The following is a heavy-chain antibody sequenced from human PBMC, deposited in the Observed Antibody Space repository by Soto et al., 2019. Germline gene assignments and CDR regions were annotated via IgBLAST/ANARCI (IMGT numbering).Heavy chain of an antibody. D-gene: IGHD3-10*02. CDR1: GFTFSDHY. V-gene: IGHV3-72*01. CDR3: ARDVRGTGAH. J-gene: IGHJ4*02. CDR2: TKNKANSYTT. Sequence: PGGSLRLSCAASGFTFSDHYMDWVRQAPGKGLEWVGRTKNKANSYTTQYAASVKGRFSISRDESENSLYLQMNSLKTDDTAVYYCARDVRGTGAHWGQGTLVTVSS.